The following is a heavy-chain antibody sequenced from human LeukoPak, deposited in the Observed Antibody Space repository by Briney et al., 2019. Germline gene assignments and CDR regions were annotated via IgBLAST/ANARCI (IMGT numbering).Heavy chain of an antibody. V-gene: IGHV3-30*02. CDR3: AKDLVDGITMIVVATLGPDC. J-gene: IGHJ4*02. CDR1: GFMFTSYG. CDR2: IRYDGSNK. Sequence: PGESLRLSCAVSGFMFTSYGMHWVRQAPGKVLERVAFIRYDGSNKYYADSVKGRFTISRDNSKHTLYLQMNSLRAEDTAVYYCAKDLVDGITMIVVATLGPDCWGQGILVTVSS. D-gene: IGHD3-22*01.